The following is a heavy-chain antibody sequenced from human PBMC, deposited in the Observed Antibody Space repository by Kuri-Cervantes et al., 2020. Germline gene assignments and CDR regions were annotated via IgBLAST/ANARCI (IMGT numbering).Heavy chain of an antibody. D-gene: IGHD3-22*01. CDR1: GYSFTSYW. Sequence: KVSCKGSGYSFTSYWIGWVRQMPGKGLEWMGIIYPGDSDTRYSPSFQGQVTISADKSISTAYLQWSSLKASDTAMYYCARQEGPYYYDSSGYLRAFDIWGQGTMVTVSS. V-gene: IGHV5-51*01. J-gene: IGHJ3*02. CDR2: IYPGDSDT. CDR3: ARQEGPYYYDSSGYLRAFDI.